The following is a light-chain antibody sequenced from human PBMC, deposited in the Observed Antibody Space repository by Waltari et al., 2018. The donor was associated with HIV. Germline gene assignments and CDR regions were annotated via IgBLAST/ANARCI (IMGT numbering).Light chain of an antibody. CDR2: AAS. V-gene: IGKV3-15*01. J-gene: IGKJ1*01. CDR1: KSVSRT. CDR3: PQYDDWPRT. Sequence: EGVMTQSPATLSVSPGERAAIACRASKSVSRTLAWYQQKPGKPPRLLIYAASTRASGVPVRISGTGSGTEFTLTISSLQSEDFAVYDCPQYDDWPRTFGQGTRVEIK.